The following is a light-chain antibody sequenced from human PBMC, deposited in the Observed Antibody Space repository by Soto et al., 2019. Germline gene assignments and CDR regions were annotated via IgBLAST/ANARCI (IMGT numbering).Light chain of an antibody. Sequence: DIHMTQSPSTLSASVGDRITITCRASQDVSQWLAWYQHKPGKAPKLLLYKASTFEIGVSSRFSGRGSGTEFTLTIRDLQPDDFATYYGQHYSSDLNTFGQGTKLEIK. J-gene: IGKJ2*01. CDR3: QHYSSDLNT. CDR1: QDVSQW. V-gene: IGKV1-5*03. CDR2: KAS.